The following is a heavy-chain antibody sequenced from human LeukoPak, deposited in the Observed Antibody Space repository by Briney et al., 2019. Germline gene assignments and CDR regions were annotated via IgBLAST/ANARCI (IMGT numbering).Heavy chain of an antibody. CDR3: ARFDVSTLYDILPGYSC. CDR2: INPNSGGT. D-gene: IGHD3-9*01. Sequence: ASEKVSCKASGDTFTGYYMHWVRQAPGQGLEWMGRINPNSGGTNYAQKFQGRVTMTRDTSISTAYMELSRLRSDDTAVYYCARFDVSTLYDILPGYSCWCQGTLVTVSS. CDR1: GDTFTGYY. V-gene: IGHV1-2*06. J-gene: IGHJ4*02.